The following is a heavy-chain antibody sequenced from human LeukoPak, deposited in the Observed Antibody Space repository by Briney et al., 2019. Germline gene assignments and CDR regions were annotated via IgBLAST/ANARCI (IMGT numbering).Heavy chain of an antibody. D-gene: IGHD1-26*01. V-gene: IGHV3-23*01. CDR3: AKFQVGAKGAFDI. Sequence: GSLRLSCAASGFTFSSYGMHWVRQAPGKGLEWVSVISGSGGSTYYADSVKGWFTISRDNSKNMLYLQMNGLRAEDTALYYCAKFQVGAKGAFDIWGQGTMVTVSS. CDR2: ISGSGGST. CDR1: GFTFSSYG. J-gene: IGHJ3*02.